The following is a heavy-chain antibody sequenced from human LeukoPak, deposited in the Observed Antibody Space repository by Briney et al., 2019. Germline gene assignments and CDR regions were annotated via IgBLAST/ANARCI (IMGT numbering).Heavy chain of an antibody. CDR1: GFIFDDYA. CDR3: AKDRYFDLQLIES. V-gene: IGHV3-9*01. D-gene: IGHD3-9*01. J-gene: IGHJ4*02. Sequence: PGGSLRLSCAASGFIFDDYAIHWVRQALGKGLEWVSGISWNSGSIDYADSVKGRFTISRDNAKNSLYLQMNSLRAEDTALYYCAKDRYFDLQLIESWGLGTLVTVSS. CDR2: ISWNSGSI.